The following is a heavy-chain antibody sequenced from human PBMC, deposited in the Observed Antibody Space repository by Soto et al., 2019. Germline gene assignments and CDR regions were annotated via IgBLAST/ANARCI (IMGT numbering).Heavy chain of an antibody. D-gene: IGHD1-26*01. Sequence: PGGSLRLSCAASGFTFSIYDMSWVRHAPGKGLEWVSAIGVYANTYYADSVKGRFTISRDDSRNTVHLQLNSLRVDDTAVYYCAKESTVGSPGDYFDSWGQGTLVTVSS. CDR2: IGVYANT. CDR3: AKESTVGSPGDYFDS. V-gene: IGHV3-23*01. J-gene: IGHJ4*02. CDR1: GFTFSIYD.